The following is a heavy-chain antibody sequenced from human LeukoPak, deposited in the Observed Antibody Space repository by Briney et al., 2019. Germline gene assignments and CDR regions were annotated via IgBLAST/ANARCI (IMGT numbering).Heavy chain of an antibody. J-gene: IGHJ4*02. V-gene: IGHV1-18*01. Sequence: ASVKVSCKASGYLFNTYGMNWVRQAPGQGLEWMGWIGTYNGSANYAQKFQGRVTMTTDTSTSTAYMELRSLRSDDTAVYYCARFTPRLTREKFDYWGQGTLVTVSS. CDR1: GYLFNTYG. CDR3: ARFTPRLTREKFDY. CDR2: IGTYNGSA. D-gene: IGHD1-26*01.